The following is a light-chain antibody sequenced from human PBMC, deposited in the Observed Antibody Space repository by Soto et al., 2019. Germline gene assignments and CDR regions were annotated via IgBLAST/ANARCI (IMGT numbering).Light chain of an antibody. CDR3: KSYTRSSTYV. Sequence: QSALTQPASVSGSPGQAITISCTGTSSDVGGFNYVSCFQQHPGKAPKLRIYDVTNRPSGVSYRFSGSKAGNTASLTIPGLQAEYECDYYCKSYTRSSTYVFGTGTKLTVL. CDR2: DVT. J-gene: IGLJ1*01. CDR1: SSDVGGFNY. V-gene: IGLV2-14*03.